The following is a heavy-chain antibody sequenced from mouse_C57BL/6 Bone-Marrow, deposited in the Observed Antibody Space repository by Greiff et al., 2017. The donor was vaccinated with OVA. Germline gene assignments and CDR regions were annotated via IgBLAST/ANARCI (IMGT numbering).Heavy chain of an antibody. Sequence: QVQLKESGAELVKPGASVKLSCKASGYTFTEYTIHWVKQRSGQGLEWIGWFYPGSGSIKYNEKFKDKATLTADKSTSTVYMELSRLTSEDSAVYFCARHEAPLYYDGSSLDYWGQGTTLTVSS. D-gene: IGHD1-1*01. J-gene: IGHJ2*01. V-gene: IGHV1-62-2*01. CDR3: ARHEAPLYYDGSSLDY. CDR2: FYPGSGSI. CDR1: GYTFTEYT.